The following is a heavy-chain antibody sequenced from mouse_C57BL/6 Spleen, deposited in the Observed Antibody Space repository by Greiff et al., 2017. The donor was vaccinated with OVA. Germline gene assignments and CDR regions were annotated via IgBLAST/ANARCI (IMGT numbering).Heavy chain of an antibody. CDR1: GYTFTSYW. D-gene: IGHD3-3*01. Sequence: QVQLQQPGAELVMPGASVKLSCKASGYTFTSYWLHWVKQRPGQGLEWIGELDPSDSYTNYNQKFKGKSTLTVDKSSSTAYMQLSSLTSEDAAVYYCARKGQWFDYWGQGTTLTVSS. V-gene: IGHV1-69*01. CDR3: ARKGQWFDY. J-gene: IGHJ2*01. CDR2: LDPSDSYT.